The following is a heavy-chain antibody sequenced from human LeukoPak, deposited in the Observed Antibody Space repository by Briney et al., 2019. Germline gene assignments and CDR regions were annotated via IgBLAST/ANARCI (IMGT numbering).Heavy chain of an antibody. Sequence: SETLSLTCTVSGGSISSYYWSWIRQPPGKGLEWIAYISDIGSINYNPSLKSRATISLDTSKNQYSLKLSSVTAADTAVYYCAGHHPRNTVDFWGQGTLVTVSS. CDR2: ISDIGSI. CDR3: AGHHPRNTVDF. V-gene: IGHV4-59*08. D-gene: IGHD2/OR15-2a*01. CDR1: GGSISSYY. J-gene: IGHJ4*02.